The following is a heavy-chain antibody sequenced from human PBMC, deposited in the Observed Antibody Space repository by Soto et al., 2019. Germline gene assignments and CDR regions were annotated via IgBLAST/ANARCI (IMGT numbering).Heavy chain of an antibody. Sequence: QVQLQQWGAGLLKPSETLSLTCAVYGGSFSGYYWSWIRQPPGKGLEWIGEINHSGSTNYNPSLKSRVTISVDTSKNQFSLKLSSVTAADTAVYYCARGLRGYRNRGWFDPWGQGTLVTVSS. CDR1: GGSFSGYY. CDR2: INHSGST. J-gene: IGHJ5*02. CDR3: ARGLRGYRNRGWFDP. D-gene: IGHD5-18*01. V-gene: IGHV4-34*01.